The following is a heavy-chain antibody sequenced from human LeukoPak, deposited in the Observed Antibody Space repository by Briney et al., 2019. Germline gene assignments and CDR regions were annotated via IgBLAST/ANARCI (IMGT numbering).Heavy chain of an antibody. Sequence: GGSLRLSCAASAFTFSSYVMSWVRQAPGKGLVWVSRINSDGSSTSYADSVKGRFTISRDNAKNTLYLQMNSLRAEDTAVYYCASGQGYSYGHPFDYWGQGTLVTVSS. CDR2: INSDGSST. D-gene: IGHD5-18*01. V-gene: IGHV3-74*01. CDR1: AFTFSSYV. J-gene: IGHJ4*02. CDR3: ASGQGYSYGHPFDY.